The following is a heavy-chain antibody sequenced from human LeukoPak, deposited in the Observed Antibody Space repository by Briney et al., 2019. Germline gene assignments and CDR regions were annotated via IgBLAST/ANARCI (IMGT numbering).Heavy chain of an antibody. D-gene: IGHD2-2*01. CDR3: ARGGGYRDIVVVPAANYAAYYFDY. CDR1: GGSFSGYY. Sequence: SETLSLTCAVYGGSFSGYYWSWIRQPPGKGLEWIGEINHSGSTNYNPPLKSRVTISVDTSKNQFSLKLSSVTAADTAVYYCARGGGYRDIVVVPAANYAAYYFDYWGQGTLVTVSS. J-gene: IGHJ4*02. CDR2: INHSGST. V-gene: IGHV4-34*01.